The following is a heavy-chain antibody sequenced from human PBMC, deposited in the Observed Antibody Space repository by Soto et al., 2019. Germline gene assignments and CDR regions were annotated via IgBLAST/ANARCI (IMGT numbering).Heavy chain of an antibody. Sequence: QVQLQESGPGLVKPSETLSLTCTVSGGSISSYYWCWIRQPPGKGLEWIGFIFYSGSTSYNPSLKSRVTISIDTSAYQFSLKLISVTAADTAVYYWASMIGYPVLRFDYWGQETLVAVS. CDR2: IFYSGST. CDR1: GGSISSYY. V-gene: IGHV4-59*01. CDR3: ASMIGYPVLRFDY. J-gene: IGHJ4*02. D-gene: IGHD3-10*01.